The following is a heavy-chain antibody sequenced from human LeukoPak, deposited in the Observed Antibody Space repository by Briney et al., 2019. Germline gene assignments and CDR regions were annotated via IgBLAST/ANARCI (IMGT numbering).Heavy chain of an antibody. CDR3: AKDRPSPSEYYYDSSGYNAFDI. Sequence: GGSLRLSCAASGFTFSSYWMSWVRQAPGKGLEWVANIKQDGSEKYYVDSVKGRFTISRDNSKNTLYLQMNSLRAEDTAVYYCAKDRPSPSEYYYDSSGYNAFDIWGQGTMVTVSS. CDR2: IKQDGSEK. D-gene: IGHD3-22*01. V-gene: IGHV3-7*03. CDR1: GFTFSSYW. J-gene: IGHJ3*02.